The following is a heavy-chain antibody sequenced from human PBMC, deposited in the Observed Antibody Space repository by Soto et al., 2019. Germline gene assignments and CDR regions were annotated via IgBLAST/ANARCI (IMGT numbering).Heavy chain of an antibody. J-gene: IGHJ6*03. Sequence: SVKLSCKDCGYTITSYGISWVRQAPEQGLEWLGWISAYNGNTNYAQKLQGRVTMTTDTSTSTAYMELRSLRSDDTAVYYCARDSRGSYYDFWSGTYYMDVWGKGTTVTVSS. D-gene: IGHD3-3*01. V-gene: IGHV1-18*01. CDR1: GYTITSYG. CDR2: ISAYNGNT. CDR3: ARDSRGSYYDFWSGTYYMDV.